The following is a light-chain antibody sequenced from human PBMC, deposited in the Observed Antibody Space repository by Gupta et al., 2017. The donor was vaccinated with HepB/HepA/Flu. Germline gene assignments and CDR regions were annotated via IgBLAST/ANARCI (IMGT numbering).Light chain of an antibody. V-gene: IGKV1-5*03. Sequence: DIQMTQSPSTLSASVGERVTITCRASQSISSWLAWYQQKPGKAPKLLIYEASSLQSGVPSRFSGSGSGTAFTLTISNLQPDDFATYYCQQYNSHLVTFGGGTKVEIK. CDR1: QSISSW. CDR2: EAS. CDR3: QQYNSHLVT. J-gene: IGKJ4*01.